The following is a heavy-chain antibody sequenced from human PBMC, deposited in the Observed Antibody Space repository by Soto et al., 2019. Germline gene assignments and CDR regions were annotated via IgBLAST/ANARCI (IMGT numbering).Heavy chain of an antibody. CDR3: ARKEGTYYSYYGMDV. Sequence: NPWETLSLTCAVSGDSISSSNWWSWVREPPGKGVEWIGEIYHGSSTNYNPSVKSRVTISVDNSKNQFSLKLSSVTAADTAVYYCARKEGTYYSYYGMDVWGQGTTVTVSS. CDR1: GDSISSSNW. V-gene: IGHV4-4*02. CDR2: IYHGSST. J-gene: IGHJ6*02. D-gene: IGHD1-1*01.